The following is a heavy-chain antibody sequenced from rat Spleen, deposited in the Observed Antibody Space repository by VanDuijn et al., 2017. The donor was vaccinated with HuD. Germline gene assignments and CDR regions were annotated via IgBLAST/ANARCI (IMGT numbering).Heavy chain of an antibody. J-gene: IGHJ2*01. CDR1: RFTFSNYG. V-gene: IGHV5-19*01. D-gene: IGHD1-6*01. CDR2: ISYDGSST. CDR3: TRDAYYGYTGTYFDY. Sequence: EVQVVESGGGLVQPGGSLKLSCVVSRFTFSNYGMHWIRQAPTKGLEWVASISYDGSSTYYRDSVKGRFTISRDNAKSTLYLQMDSLQTEDTAIYYCTRDAYYGYTGTYFDYWGQGVMVTVSS.